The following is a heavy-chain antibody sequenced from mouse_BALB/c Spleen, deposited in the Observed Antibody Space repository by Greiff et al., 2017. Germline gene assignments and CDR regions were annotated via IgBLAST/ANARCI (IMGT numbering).Heavy chain of an antibody. CDR3: ASDPPVDY. Sequence: EVQLQQSGAELVKPGASVKLSCTASGFNIKDTYMHWVKQRPEQGLEWIGRIDPANGNTKYDPKFQGKATITADTSSNTAYLQLSSLTSEDTAVYYCASDPPVDYWGQGTTLTVSS. CDR1: GFNIKDTY. J-gene: IGHJ2*01. CDR2: IDPANGNT. V-gene: IGHV14-3*02.